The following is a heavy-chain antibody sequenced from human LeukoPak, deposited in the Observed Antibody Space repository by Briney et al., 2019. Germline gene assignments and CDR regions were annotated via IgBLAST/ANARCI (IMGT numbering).Heavy chain of an antibody. CDR1: GFTFSSYS. V-gene: IGHV3-48*02. D-gene: IGHD5-18*01. Sequence: QAGGPLRLSCAASGFTFSSYSMTWVRQAPGKGLEWVSYISSSSSTIYYADSVKGRFTISRDNAKNSLYLQMNSLRDEDTAVYYCARRTDTAMADSLDYWGQGTLVTVSS. CDR2: ISSSSSTI. CDR3: ARRTDTAMADSLDY. J-gene: IGHJ4*02.